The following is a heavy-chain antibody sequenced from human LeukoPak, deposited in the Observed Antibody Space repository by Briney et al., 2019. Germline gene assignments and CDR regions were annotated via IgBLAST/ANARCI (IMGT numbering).Heavy chain of an antibody. Sequence: GGSLRLSCAASGFTFSRYWMHWVRQVPGEGLVWVSRIKSDGSGTWYADSVKGRFTISRDNARNTLSPQMNSLRVEDTALYYCARDQDGVGATIDLWGQGTLVTVSS. CDR1: GFTFSRYW. CDR3: ARDQDGVGATIDL. J-gene: IGHJ4*02. V-gene: IGHV3-74*01. CDR2: IKSDGSGT. D-gene: IGHD1-26*01.